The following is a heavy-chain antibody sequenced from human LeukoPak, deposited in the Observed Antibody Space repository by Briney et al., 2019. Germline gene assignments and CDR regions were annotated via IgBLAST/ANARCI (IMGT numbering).Heavy chain of an antibody. CDR1: GYTFTSHD. J-gene: IGHJ4*02. D-gene: IGHD7-27*01. Sequence: ASVKVSCKASGYTFTSHDINWVRHATGQGLEWMGWMSPNSGDTGYAQKFQGRVTMTSDPSISTAYMELSSLRSEDTAIYYCVRTPPNWGFDYWGQGTLVTVSS. CDR3: VRTPPNWGFDY. CDR2: MSPNSGDT. V-gene: IGHV1-8*01.